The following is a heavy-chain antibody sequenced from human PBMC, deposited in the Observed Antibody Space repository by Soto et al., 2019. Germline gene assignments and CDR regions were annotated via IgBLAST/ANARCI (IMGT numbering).Heavy chain of an antibody. CDR1: GFTFSSYG. D-gene: IGHD3-10*01. Sequence: QVQLVESGGGVVQPGRSLRLSCAASGFTFSSYGMHWVRQAPGKGLEWVAVISYDGSNKYYADSVKGRFTISRDNSKNTLYLQMNSLRAEDTAVYYCAKSTMVRAPMDVWGQGTTVTVSS. V-gene: IGHV3-30*18. CDR3: AKSTMVRAPMDV. J-gene: IGHJ6*02. CDR2: ISYDGSNK.